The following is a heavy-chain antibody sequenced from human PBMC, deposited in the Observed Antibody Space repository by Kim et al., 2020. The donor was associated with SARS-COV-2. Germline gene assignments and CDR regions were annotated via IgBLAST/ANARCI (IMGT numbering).Heavy chain of an antibody. CDR1: GYTFTSYA. D-gene: IGHD2-2*01. V-gene: IGHV7-4-1*02. CDR3: ARGYCSSTSCYAVWYYYYGMDV. CDR2: INTNTGNP. Sequence: ASVKVSCKASGYTFTSYAMNWVRQAPGQGLEWMGWINTNTGNPTYAQGFTGRFVFSLDTSVSTAYLQLSSLKAEDTAVYYCARGYCSSTSCYAVWYYYYGMDVWGQGTTVTVSS. J-gene: IGHJ6*02.